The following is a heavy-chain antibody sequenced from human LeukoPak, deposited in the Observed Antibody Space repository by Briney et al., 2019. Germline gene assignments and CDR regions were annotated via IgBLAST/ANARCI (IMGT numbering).Heavy chain of an antibody. CDR3: ARVDAASRIWFGDVN. J-gene: IGHJ4*02. D-gene: IGHD3-10*01. Sequence: ASVKVSCKASGYTFTGYYMHWVRQAPGQGLEWMGWINPNSGGTNYAQKFQGRVTMTRDTSISTAYMELSRLRSDDTAVYYCARVDAASRIWFGDVNWGQGTLVTVSS. CDR1: GYTFTGYY. CDR2: INPNSGGT. V-gene: IGHV1-2*02.